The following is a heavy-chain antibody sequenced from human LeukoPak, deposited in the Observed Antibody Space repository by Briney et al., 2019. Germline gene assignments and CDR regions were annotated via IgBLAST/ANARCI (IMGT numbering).Heavy chain of an antibody. V-gene: IGHV3-74*01. CDR2: FYSDGSSI. CDR3: ARDNYDAIDY. D-gene: IGHD4-11*01. Sequence: HTGGPLRLSCAASGFTFSSYWKHWVRQAPGEGLVWVSRFYSDGSSISCAVSVKGRFTLSRDNAENTLYLQMKRLRAEDGCVYYCARDNYDAIDYWGQGTLVTVSS. CDR1: GFTFSSYW. J-gene: IGHJ4*02.